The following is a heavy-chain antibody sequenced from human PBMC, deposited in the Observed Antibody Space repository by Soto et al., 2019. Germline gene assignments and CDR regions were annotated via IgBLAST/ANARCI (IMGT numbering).Heavy chain of an antibody. J-gene: IGHJ5*02. D-gene: IGHD3-9*01. CDR1: GFTFSSYA. V-gene: IGHV3-30-3*01. CDR3: ARGYYDILTGYHGAGLFWFDP. Sequence: GGSLRLSCAASGFTFSSYAMHWVRQAPGKGLEWVAVISYDGSNKYYADSVKGRFTISRDNSKNTLYLQMNSLRAEDAAVYYCARGYYDILTGYHGAGLFWFDPWGQGTLVTVSS. CDR2: ISYDGSNK.